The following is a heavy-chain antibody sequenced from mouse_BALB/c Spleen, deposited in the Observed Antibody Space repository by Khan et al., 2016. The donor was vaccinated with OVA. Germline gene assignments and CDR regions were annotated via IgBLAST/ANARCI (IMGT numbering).Heavy chain of an antibody. V-gene: IGHV2-6-1*01. Sequence: QVQLKQSGPGLVAPSQSLSITCTISGFSLTNYGVHWVRQPPGKGLEWLVVILSDGSTTYNSDLISRLTTSTDNSKSQVFLKMNTLQTDDTAMYFCARQPYYHYNIMNYWGQGTSVTVSS. J-gene: IGHJ4*01. CDR3: ARQPYYHYNIMNY. CDR2: ILSDGST. CDR1: GFSLTNYG. D-gene: IGHD2-10*01.